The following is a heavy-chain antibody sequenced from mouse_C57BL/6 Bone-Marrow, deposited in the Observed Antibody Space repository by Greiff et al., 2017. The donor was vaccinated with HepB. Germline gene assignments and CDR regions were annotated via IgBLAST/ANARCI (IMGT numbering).Heavy chain of an antibody. CDR3: AKRWLPHYYAMDY. CDR1: GFSLTSYG. J-gene: IGHJ4*01. D-gene: IGHD2-3*01. V-gene: IGHV2-4*01. CDR2: IWSGGST. Sequence: VQLQQSGPGLVQPSQSLSITCTVSGFSLTSYGVHWVRQPPGKGLELLGVIWSGGSTDYNAAFISRLSISKDNSKSQVFFKMNSLQADDTAIYYCAKRWLPHYYAMDYWGQGTSVTVSS.